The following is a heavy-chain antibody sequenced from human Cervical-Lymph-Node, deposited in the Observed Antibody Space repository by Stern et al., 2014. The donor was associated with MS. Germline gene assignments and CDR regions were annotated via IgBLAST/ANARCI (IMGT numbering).Heavy chain of an antibody. CDR3: ARPGGDRRLVDIPVAFDI. Sequence: VQLVQSGAEVKKPGESLKISCKGSGYSFTNYWIGWVRQMPGKGLEWMGIIYPGDSETTYSPSFQGHVPFSADKSMRTAYLQWNSLKASDTAIYYCARPGGDRRLVDIPVAFDIWGQGTMVTVS. CDR1: GYSFTNYW. V-gene: IGHV5-51*03. CDR2: IYPGDSET. D-gene: IGHD1-1*01. J-gene: IGHJ3*02.